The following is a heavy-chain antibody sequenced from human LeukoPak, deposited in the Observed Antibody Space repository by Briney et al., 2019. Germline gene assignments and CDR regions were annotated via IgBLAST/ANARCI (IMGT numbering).Heavy chain of an antibody. D-gene: IGHD2-2*01. CDR1: GYTLTDHD. CDR3: ARDPEYCSSTSCSTGYYYYGMDV. Sequence: ASVKVSCKAPGYTLTDHDLHWVRQAPGQRLEWMGWINPGNGNTKYSQKFQGRVTITRDTSASTAYMELSSLRSEDTAVYYCARDPEYCSSTSCSTGYYYYGMDVWGQGTTVTVSS. CDR2: INPGNGNT. J-gene: IGHJ6*02. V-gene: IGHV1-3*01.